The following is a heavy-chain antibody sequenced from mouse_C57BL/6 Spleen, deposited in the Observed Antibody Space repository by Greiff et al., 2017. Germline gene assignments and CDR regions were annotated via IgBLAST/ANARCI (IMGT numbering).Heavy chain of an antibody. CDR2: IDPETGGT. J-gene: IGHJ2*01. CDR3: TRTPYYFDY. V-gene: IGHV1-15*01. Sequence: VHLVESGAELVRPGASVTLSCKASGYTFTDYEMHWVKQTPVHGLEWIGAIDPETGGTAYNQKFKGKAILTADKSSSTAYMELRSLTSEDSAVYYCTRTPYYFDYWGQGTTLTVSS. CDR1: GYTFTDYE.